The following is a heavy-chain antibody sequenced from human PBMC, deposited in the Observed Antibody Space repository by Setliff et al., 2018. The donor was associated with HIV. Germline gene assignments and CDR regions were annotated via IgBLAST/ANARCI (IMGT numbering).Heavy chain of an antibody. Sequence: ASVKVSCKASGYTFTSYYMHWVRQAPGQGLEWMGIINPSGGSTSYAQKFQDRVTMTSDTSTSTVYMALRSLRSEDTAIYYCVKEYHTTATDTRVANYFDYWGQGTLVTVSS. CDR2: INPSGGST. J-gene: IGHJ4*02. CDR3: VKEYHTTATDTRVANYFDY. CDR1: GYTFTSYY. D-gene: IGHD6-13*01. V-gene: IGHV1-46*01.